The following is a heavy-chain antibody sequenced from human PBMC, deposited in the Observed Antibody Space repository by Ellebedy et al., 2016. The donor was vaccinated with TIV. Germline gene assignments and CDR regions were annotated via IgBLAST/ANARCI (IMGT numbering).Heavy chain of an antibody. D-gene: IGHD1-26*01. CDR2: INHSGNT. CDR3: ARSIVGADSEYFQH. Sequence: SETLSLXCAVYGGSFSGYYWSWIRQPPGKGLEWIGEINHSGNTNYNPSLKSRVTISVDTSKNQFSLKLSSVTAADTAVYYCARSIVGADSEYFQHWGQGTLVTVSS. CDR1: GGSFSGYY. J-gene: IGHJ1*01. V-gene: IGHV4-34*01.